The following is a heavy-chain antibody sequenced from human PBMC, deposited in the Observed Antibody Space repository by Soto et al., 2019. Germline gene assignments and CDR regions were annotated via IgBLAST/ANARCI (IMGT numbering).Heavy chain of an antibody. Sequence: SETLSLTCAVYGGSFSGYYWSWIRQPPGKGLEWIGEINHSGSTNYNPSLKSRVTISVDTSKNQFSLKLSSVTAADTAVYYCARGGPYSSGWRRTRYYYGMDVWGQGTTVTVSS. J-gene: IGHJ6*02. V-gene: IGHV4-34*01. D-gene: IGHD6-19*01. CDR3: ARGGPYSSGWRRTRYYYGMDV. CDR1: GGSFSGYY. CDR2: INHSGST.